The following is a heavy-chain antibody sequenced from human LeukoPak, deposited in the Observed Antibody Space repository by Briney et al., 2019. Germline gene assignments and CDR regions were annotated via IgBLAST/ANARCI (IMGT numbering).Heavy chain of an antibody. J-gene: IGHJ1*01. V-gene: IGHV1-69*13. D-gene: IGHD1-14*01. CDR1: GGTFSSYA. CDR3: ARDSSEFRSLISY. Sequence: ASVKGSCKASGGTFSSYAISWVRQAPGQGLEWMGGITPMFGTAKYAQKFQGRVTITADESTSTAYMELSSLRSDDTAVYYCARDSSEFRSLISYWGQGTLVTVSS. CDR2: ITPMFGTA.